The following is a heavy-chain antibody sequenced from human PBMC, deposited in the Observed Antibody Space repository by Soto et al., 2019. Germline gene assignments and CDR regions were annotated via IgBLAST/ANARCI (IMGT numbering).Heavy chain of an antibody. CDR2: IYTSGST. CDR1: GGSISSYY. CDR3: ARDRCSSWPNDAFDI. V-gene: IGHV4-4*07. Sequence: QVQLQESGPGLVKPSETLSLTCTVSGGSISSYYWSWIRQPAGKGLEWIGRIYTSGSTNYNPSLKSRVTMSVDTSKNQFSLKLSSVTAADTAVYYCARDRCSSWPNDAFDIWGQGTMVTVSS. D-gene: IGHD6-13*01. J-gene: IGHJ3*02.